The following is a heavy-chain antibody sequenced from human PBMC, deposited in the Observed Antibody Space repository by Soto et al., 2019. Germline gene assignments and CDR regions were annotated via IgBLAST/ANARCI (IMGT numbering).Heavy chain of an antibody. CDR3: ARESGDWPPNWFDP. CDR1: GFNFTKHW. D-gene: IGHD2-21*02. J-gene: IGHJ5*02. CDR2: ITSDGKSK. V-gene: IGHV3-74*01. Sequence: GGSLRLSCAASGFNFTKHWIHWVRQPPVKGRVWVSRITSDGKSKAYAESVKGRCAISRDNAKTTVYLQLNRLTVEPTAVYSCARESGDWPPNWFDPWGQGPRGTV.